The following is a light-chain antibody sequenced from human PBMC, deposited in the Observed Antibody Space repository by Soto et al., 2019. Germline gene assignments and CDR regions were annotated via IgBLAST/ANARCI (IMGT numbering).Light chain of an antibody. Sequence: DIQMTQSPSSLSASVGDKVTISCRTSQTIDNYLNWYQQKPGQAPQLLISAASTLQSGVPSRFSGSGSGTDFTLTISSLQPEDYATYYCHQTYSTLSTFGQGTKVEIK. CDR1: QTIDNY. CDR2: AAS. CDR3: HQTYSTLST. V-gene: IGKV1-39*01. J-gene: IGKJ2*01.